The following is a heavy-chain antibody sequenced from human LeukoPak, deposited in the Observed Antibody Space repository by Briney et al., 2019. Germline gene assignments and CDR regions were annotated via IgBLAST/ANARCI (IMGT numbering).Heavy chain of an antibody. Sequence: ASVKVPYKASGFTFTPYHIHWVRQARGQGLEWMGWINPNSGGTNYAQKFQGRVTMTRDTSISTAYIELNRLRSDDAAVYYCARGYCAGDSCAVAWFDPLGRGTQGTVFS. J-gene: IGHJ5*02. D-gene: IGHD2-21*01. V-gene: IGHV1-2*02. CDR1: GFTFTPYH. CDR3: ARGYCAGDSCAVAWFDP. CDR2: INPNSGGT.